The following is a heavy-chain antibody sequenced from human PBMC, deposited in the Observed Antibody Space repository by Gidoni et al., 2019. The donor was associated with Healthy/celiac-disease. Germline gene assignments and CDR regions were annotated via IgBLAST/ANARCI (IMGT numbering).Heavy chain of an antibody. CDR1: GFTFSSYA. D-gene: IGHD3-3*01. Sequence: EVQLLESGGGLVQPGGSLRLSCAASGFTFSSYAMSWVRQAPGKGLEWVSAISGSGGSTYYADSVKGRFTISRDKSKNTLYRQMNSRRAEDTAVYYGAIYDFWSGPPDYWGQGTLVTVSS. J-gene: IGHJ4*02. V-gene: IGHV3-23*01. CDR2: ISGSGGST. CDR3: AIYDFWSGPPDY.